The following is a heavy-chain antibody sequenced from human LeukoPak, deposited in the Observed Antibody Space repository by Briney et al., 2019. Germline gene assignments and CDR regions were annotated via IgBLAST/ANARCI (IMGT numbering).Heavy chain of an antibody. CDR2: IYWNDDK. D-gene: IGHD3-3*01. J-gene: IGHJ4*02. CDR3: AHSRPPYYDFWSGYYNY. Sequence: SGPTLVNPTQTLTLTCTFSGFSLSTSGVGVGWIRQPPGKALEWLALIYWNDDKRYSPSLKSRLTITKDTSKNQVVLTMTNMDPVDTATYYCAHSRPPYYDFWSGYYNYWGQGTLVTVSS. CDR1: GFSLSTSGVG. V-gene: IGHV2-5*01.